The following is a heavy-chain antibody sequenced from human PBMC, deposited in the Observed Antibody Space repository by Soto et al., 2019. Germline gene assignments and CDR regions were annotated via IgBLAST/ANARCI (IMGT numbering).Heavy chain of an antibody. CDR1: GFIFSRYG. V-gene: IGHV3-30*18. D-gene: IGHD3-10*01. Sequence: GSLRLSCEASGFIFSRYGMHWVRQAPGKGLGWVAVISYDGSNKYYAESVKGRFIISRDKSENTLYLQMNSLRAEDTAVYYCAKDLGSGKPYYYYALDVWGQGTTVTVSS. CDR2: ISYDGSNK. CDR3: AKDLGSGKPYYYYALDV. J-gene: IGHJ6*02.